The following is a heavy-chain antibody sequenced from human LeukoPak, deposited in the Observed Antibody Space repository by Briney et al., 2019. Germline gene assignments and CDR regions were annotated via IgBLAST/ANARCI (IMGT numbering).Heavy chain of an antibody. CDR2: ISSSSSYI. CDR3: ARDEDGDYDY. CDR1: GFTFSSYA. Sequence: GGSLRLSCAVSGFTFSSYAMNWVRQAPGKGLEWVSSISSSSSYIYYADSVKGRFTISRDNAKNSLYLQMNSLRAEDTAVYYCARDEDGDYDYWGQGTLVTVSS. V-gene: IGHV3-21*01. J-gene: IGHJ4*02. D-gene: IGHD4-17*01.